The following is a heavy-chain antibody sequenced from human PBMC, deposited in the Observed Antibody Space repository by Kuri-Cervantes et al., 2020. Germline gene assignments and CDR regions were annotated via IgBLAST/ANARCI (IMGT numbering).Heavy chain of an antibody. Sequence: GESLKISCAASRFTVSSNYMSWVRQAPGKGLEWVSVIYSGGSTYYADSVKGRFTISRDNSKNTLYLQMNSLRAEDTAVYYCARDRDYFDYWGQGTLVTVSS. D-gene: IGHD3-10*01. J-gene: IGHJ4*02. CDR2: IYSGGST. V-gene: IGHV3-66*01. CDR3: ARDRDYFDY. CDR1: RFTVSSNY.